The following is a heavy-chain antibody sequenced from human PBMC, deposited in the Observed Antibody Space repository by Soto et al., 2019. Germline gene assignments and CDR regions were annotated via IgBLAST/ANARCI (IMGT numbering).Heavy chain of an antibody. Sequence: GGSLRLSCAASGFTFSSYGMHWVRQAPGKGLEWVAVIWYDGSNKYYADSVKGRFTISRDNSKNTLYLQMNSLRAEDMAVYYCARDRRSSSWDNYYYYYGMDVWGQGTTVTVSS. CDR2: IWYDGSNK. CDR3: ARDRRSSSWDNYYYYYGMDV. V-gene: IGHV3-33*01. D-gene: IGHD6-13*01. J-gene: IGHJ6*02. CDR1: GFTFSSYG.